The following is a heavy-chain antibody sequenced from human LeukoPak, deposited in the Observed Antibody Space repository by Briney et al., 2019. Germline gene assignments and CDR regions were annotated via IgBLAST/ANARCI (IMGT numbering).Heavy chain of an antibody. Sequence: ASVTVSCKASGYTFTSYDINWVRQAPGQGFEWMGWMNPNSGNTGYAQKFQGRVTITRNTSISTAYMELSSLRSEDTAVYYCARGFMSSGWTYFDYWGQGTLVTVSS. D-gene: IGHD6-19*01. V-gene: IGHV1-8*03. CDR3: ARGFMSSGWTYFDY. CDR1: GYTFTSYD. CDR2: MNPNSGNT. J-gene: IGHJ4*02.